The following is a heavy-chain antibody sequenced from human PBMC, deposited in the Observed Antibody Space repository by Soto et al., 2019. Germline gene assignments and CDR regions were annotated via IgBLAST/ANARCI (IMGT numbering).Heavy chain of an antibody. J-gene: IGHJ4*02. Sequence: PSETLSLTCTVSGGSISSGGYSWSWIRQPPGKGLEWIGYIYNSGSTYNNPSLKSRVTISVDTSKTQFSLKLSSVSAADTAVYYCARGPSGDKIDYWGQGIQVTVSS. CDR1: GGSISSGGYS. D-gene: IGHD7-27*01. V-gene: IGHV4-30-2*05. CDR3: ARGPSGDKIDY. CDR2: IYNSGST.